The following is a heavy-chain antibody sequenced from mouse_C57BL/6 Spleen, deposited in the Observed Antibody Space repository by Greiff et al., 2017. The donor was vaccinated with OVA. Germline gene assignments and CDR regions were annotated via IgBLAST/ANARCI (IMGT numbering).Heavy chain of an antibody. J-gene: IGHJ2*01. Sequence: QVQLQQPGAELVKPGASVKLSCKASGYTFTSYWMQWVKQRPGQGLEWIGEIDPSDSYTNYNQKFKGKATLTVDKPSSTAYMQLSSLTSEDSAVYYCARDVDYEDLYYFDYWGQGTTLTVSS. V-gene: IGHV1-50*01. CDR3: ARDVDYEDLYYFDY. CDR2: IDPSDSYT. CDR1: GYTFTSYW. D-gene: IGHD2-4*01.